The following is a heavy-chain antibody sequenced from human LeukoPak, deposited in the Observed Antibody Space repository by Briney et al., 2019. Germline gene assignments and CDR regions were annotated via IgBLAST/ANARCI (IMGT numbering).Heavy chain of an antibody. CDR1: GFTFSSYW. CDR3: ARGGRGYSYEYYYYYGMDV. V-gene: IGHV3-7*04. Sequence: GGSLRLSCAASGFTFSSYWMSWVRQAPGKGLEWVANIKQDGSEKYYVDSVKGRFTISRDNAKNSLYLQMNSLRAEDTAVYYCARGGRGYSYEYYYYYGMDVWGQGTTVTVFS. J-gene: IGHJ6*02. D-gene: IGHD5-18*01. CDR2: IKQDGSEK.